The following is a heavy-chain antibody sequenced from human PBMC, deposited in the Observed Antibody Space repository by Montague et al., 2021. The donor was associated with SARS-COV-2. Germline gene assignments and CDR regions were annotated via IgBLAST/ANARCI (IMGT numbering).Heavy chain of an antibody. CDR1: GGSVSSGSYY. CDR2: IYTSGSS. D-gene: IGHD3-22*01. CDR3: ARERSADYDDGSGYHSDKYGMDV. Sequence: TLSLTCTVSGGSVSSGSYYWSWIRQPAGKGLEWIGSIYTSGSSNYNPSLKSRVTISVDTSKNQFSLKVRSVTAADTAVYYRARERSADYDDGSGYHSDKYGMDVWGQGTTVTVSS. J-gene: IGHJ6*02. V-gene: IGHV4-61*02.